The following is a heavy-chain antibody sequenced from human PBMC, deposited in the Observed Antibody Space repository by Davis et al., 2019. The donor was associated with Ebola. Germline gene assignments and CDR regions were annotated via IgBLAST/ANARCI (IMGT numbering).Heavy chain of an antibody. CDR1: GYTFTSYY. Sequence: ASVKVSCKASGYTFTSYYMHWVRQAPGQGLEWMGIINPSGGSTSYAQKFQGRVTMTRDTTTSTVYMELSSLRSEDTAVYYCAGGINYDILTGYQPYGMDVWGQGTTVTVSS. V-gene: IGHV1-46*01. CDR3: AGGINYDILTGYQPYGMDV. J-gene: IGHJ6*02. CDR2: INPSGGST. D-gene: IGHD3-9*01.